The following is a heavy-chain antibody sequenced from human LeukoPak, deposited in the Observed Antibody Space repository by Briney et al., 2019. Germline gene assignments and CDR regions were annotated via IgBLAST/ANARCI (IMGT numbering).Heavy chain of an antibody. J-gene: IGHJ4*02. V-gene: IGHV4-59*01. Sequence: SETLSLTCTVSGGSIGSYYWSWIRQPPGKGLEWIGYIYYSGSTNYNPSLKSRVTISVDTSKNQFSLKLSSVTAADTAVYYCARGVFWSGYSDYWGQGTLVTVSS. D-gene: IGHD3-3*01. CDR1: GGSIGSYY. CDR2: IYYSGST. CDR3: ARGVFWSGYSDY.